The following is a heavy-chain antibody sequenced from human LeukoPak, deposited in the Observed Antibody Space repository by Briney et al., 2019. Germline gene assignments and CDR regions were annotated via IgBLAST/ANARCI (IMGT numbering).Heavy chain of an antibody. V-gene: IGHV3-30-3*01. J-gene: IGHJ5*02. CDR3: ARDGGYGYSNWFDP. CDR1: GFTFSSYA. CDR2: ISYDGSNK. D-gene: IGHD5-18*01. Sequence: GGSLRLSCAASGFTFSSYAMHWVRQAPGKGLEWVAVISYDGSNKYYADSVKGRFTISRDNSKNTLYLQMNSLRAEDTAVYYCARDGGYGYSNWFDPWGQGTLVTVSS.